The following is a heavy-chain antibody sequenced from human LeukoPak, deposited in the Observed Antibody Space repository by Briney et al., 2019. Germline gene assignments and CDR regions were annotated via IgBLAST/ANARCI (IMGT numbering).Heavy chain of an antibody. V-gene: IGHV1-2*02. D-gene: IGHD5-24*01. CDR2: INPNSGGT. CDR1: GYTFTGYY. J-gene: IGHJ4*02. CDR3: ARRARPRDGYNPGGYFDY. Sequence: ASVKVSCKASGYTFTGYYMHWVRQAPGQGLEWMGWINPNSGGTNYAQKFQGRVTMTRDTSISTAYMELSRLRSDDTAVYYCARRARPRDGYNPGGYFDYWGQGTLVTVSS.